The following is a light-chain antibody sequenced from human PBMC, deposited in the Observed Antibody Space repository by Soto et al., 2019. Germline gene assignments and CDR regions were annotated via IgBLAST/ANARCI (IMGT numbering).Light chain of an antibody. CDR2: EVN. CDR1: SSDVGGYNY. V-gene: IGLV2-8*01. Sequence: QSVLTQPPSASGSPGQSVAISCTGTSSDVGGYNYVSWYQQHPGKAPKLMIYEVNKRPSGVPDRFSGSKSGNTASLTVSGLQADDEAEYFCISYKTDDTFLFGTGTKV. J-gene: IGLJ1*01. CDR3: ISYKTDDTFL.